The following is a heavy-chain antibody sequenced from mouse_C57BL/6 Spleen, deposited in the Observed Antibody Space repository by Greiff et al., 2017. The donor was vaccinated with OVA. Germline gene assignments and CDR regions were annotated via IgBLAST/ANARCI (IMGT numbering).Heavy chain of an antibody. CDR2: INPSNGGT. J-gene: IGHJ2*01. CDR1: GYTFTSYW. CDR3: ARRHLSTFDY. D-gene: IGHD6-2*01. V-gene: IGHV1-53*01. Sequence: PWPSLVQPFASVPLSCKASGYTFTSYWMHWVKQRPGQGLEWIGNINPSNGGTNYNEKFKSKATLTVDKSSSTAYMQLSSLTSEDSAVYYCARRHLSTFDYWGQGTTLTVSS.